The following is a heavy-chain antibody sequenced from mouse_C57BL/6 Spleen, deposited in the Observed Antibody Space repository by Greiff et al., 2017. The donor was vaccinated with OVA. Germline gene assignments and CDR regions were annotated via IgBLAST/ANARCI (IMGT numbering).Heavy chain of an antibody. V-gene: IGHV1-54*01. CDR3: ARGPYSNYVAMDY. CDR1: GYAFTNYL. J-gene: IGHJ4*01. Sequence: VKLQQSGAELVRPGTSVKVSCKASGYAFTNYLIEWVKQRPGQGLEWIGVINPGSGGTNYNEKFKGKATLTADKSSSTAYMQLSSLTSEDSAVYFCARGPYSNYVAMDYWGQGTSVTVSS. CDR2: INPGSGGT. D-gene: IGHD2-5*01.